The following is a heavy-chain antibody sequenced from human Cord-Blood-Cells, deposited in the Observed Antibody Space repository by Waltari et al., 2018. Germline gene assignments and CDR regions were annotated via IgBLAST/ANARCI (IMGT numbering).Heavy chain of an antibody. V-gene: IGHV3-7*01. CDR1: GFTFSGYW. CDR2: IKQDGSEK. CDR3: ARALDYYDSSGYDY. D-gene: IGHD3-22*01. J-gene: IGHJ4*02. Sequence: EVQLVESGGGLVQPGGSLRLSCAASGFTFSGYWLCWVGPAPGKGLEWVDNIKQDGSEKYYVASVKGRFTISRDNAKNSLYLQMNSLRAEDTAVYYCARALDYYDSSGYDYWGQGTLVTVSS.